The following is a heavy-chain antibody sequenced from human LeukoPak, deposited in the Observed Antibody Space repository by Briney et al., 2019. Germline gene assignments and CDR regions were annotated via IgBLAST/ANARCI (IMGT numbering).Heavy chain of an antibody. V-gene: IGHV3-23*01. Sequence: PGGSLRLSCAASGFTFSNYAMTWVRQAPGKGLEWVSGISGSGDSTYYADSVKGRFTISRDNFKNTLYLQMNSLRAEDTAVYYRAKEAYYDGTGYFDFWGQGTLVTVSS. D-gene: IGHD3-22*01. CDR3: AKEAYYDGTGYFDF. CDR1: GFTFSNYA. J-gene: IGHJ4*02. CDR2: ISGSGDST.